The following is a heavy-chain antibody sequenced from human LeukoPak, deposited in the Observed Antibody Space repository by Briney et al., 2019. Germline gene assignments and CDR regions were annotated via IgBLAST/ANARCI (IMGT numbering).Heavy chain of an antibody. D-gene: IGHD4-17*01. V-gene: IGHV4-34*01. CDR2: INHGGST. Sequence: SETLSLTCTVSGGSISAGTSYWSWIRQPPGKGLEWIGEINHGGSTNYNPSLKSRVTISVDTSKNQFSLKLTSVTAADTAVYFCARHGYGSQGNWFDPWGQGPLVTVSS. J-gene: IGHJ5*02. CDR3: ARHGYGSQGNWFDP. CDR1: GGSISAGTSY.